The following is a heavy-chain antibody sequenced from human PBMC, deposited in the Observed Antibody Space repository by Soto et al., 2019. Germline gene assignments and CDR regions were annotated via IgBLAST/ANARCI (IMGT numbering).Heavy chain of an antibody. Sequence: SLRLSCAASGFTLSDHYMTWVRQVPGKGLEWVSYISASSTTIYYADSVKGRFTISRDNAKNSLFLQMNSLRAEDTAVYYCARDIRGANWGQGTLVTVSS. V-gene: IGHV3-11*01. CDR2: ISASSTTI. CDR3: ARDIRGAN. CDR1: GFTLSDHY. J-gene: IGHJ4*02.